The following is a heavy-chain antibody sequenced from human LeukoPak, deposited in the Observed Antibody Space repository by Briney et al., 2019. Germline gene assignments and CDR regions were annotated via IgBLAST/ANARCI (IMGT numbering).Heavy chain of an antibody. CDR2: INPSGGST. Sequence: ASVKVSCKASGYTFTSYYMHWVRQAPGQGLEWVGIINPSGGSTSYAQKFQGRVTMTRDTSTSTVYMELSSLRSEDTAVYYCARDSGIYDSSGYYDYWGQGTLVTVSS. J-gene: IGHJ4*02. V-gene: IGHV1-46*01. D-gene: IGHD3-22*01. CDR1: GYTFTSYY. CDR3: ARDSGIYDSSGYYDY.